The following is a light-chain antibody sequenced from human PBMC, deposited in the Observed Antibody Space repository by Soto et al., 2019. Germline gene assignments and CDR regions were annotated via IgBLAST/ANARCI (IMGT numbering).Light chain of an antibody. CDR3: QQRSNWPPELT. CDR1: QSVSSY. Sequence: EIVLTQSPATLSLSPGERATLSCSASQSVSSYLAWYQQKPGQAPRLLIYDASNRATGIPARFSGSGSGTACTLASSSLEPEDFAVYYCQQRSNWPPELTFRGGTKVEIK. V-gene: IGKV3-11*01. J-gene: IGKJ4*01. CDR2: DAS.